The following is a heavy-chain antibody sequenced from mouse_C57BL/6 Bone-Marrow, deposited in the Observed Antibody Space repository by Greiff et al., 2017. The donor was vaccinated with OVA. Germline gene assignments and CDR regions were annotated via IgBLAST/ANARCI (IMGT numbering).Heavy chain of an antibody. J-gene: IGHJ4*01. CDR2: INPNNGGT. V-gene: IGHV1-18*01. CDR1: GYTFTDYN. Sequence: VKLQESGPELVKPGASVKIPCKASGYTFTDYNMDWVKQSHGKSLEWIGDINPNNGGTIYNQKFKGKATLTVDKSSSTAYMELRSLTSEDTAVYYCARERGPNYYAMDYWGQGTSVTVSS. CDR3: ARERGPNYYAMDY.